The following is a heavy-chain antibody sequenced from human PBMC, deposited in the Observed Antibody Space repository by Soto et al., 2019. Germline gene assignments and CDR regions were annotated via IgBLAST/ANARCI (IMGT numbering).Heavy chain of an antibody. D-gene: IGHD2-15*01. CDR2: VNPKSGNT. CDR1: GYSFTSD. J-gene: IGHJ4*02. V-gene: IGHV1-8*01. Sequence: ASVKVSCKTSGYSFTSDVNWVRQATGQGLEWMGWVNPKSGNTGYAQQFQGRVTMTRDTSISTAYMELSSLRSDDTAVYYCARALVTEDCSGGSCYALDYWGQGTLVTVSS. CDR3: ARALVTEDCSGGSCYALDY.